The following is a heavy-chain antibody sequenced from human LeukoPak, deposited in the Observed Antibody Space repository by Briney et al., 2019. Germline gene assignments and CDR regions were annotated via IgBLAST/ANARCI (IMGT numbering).Heavy chain of an antibody. CDR1: AFTLGDYA. Sequence: PGGSLRLSWTAAAFTLGDYAMGWVRQAPGKGLEWVGFIRSKAFGGTTQYAASVKGRFTIARDDSKSIAYLQMNSLKTEDTSVYYCTSLRIAVSGYVGDYWGQGTLVTVSS. CDR2: IRSKAFGGTT. J-gene: IGHJ4*02. D-gene: IGHD6-19*01. CDR3: TSLRIAVSGYVGDY. V-gene: IGHV3-49*04.